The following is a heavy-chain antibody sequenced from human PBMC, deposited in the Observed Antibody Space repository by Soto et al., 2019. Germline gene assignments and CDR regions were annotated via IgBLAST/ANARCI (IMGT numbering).Heavy chain of an antibody. CDR1: GYTFTSYA. CDR2: INAGNGNT. V-gene: IGHV1-3*01. J-gene: IGHJ6*02. Sequence: GASVKVSCKASGYTFTSYAMHWVRQAPGQRLEWMGWINAGNGNTKYSQKFQGRVTITRDTSASTAYMELSSLRSEDTAVYYCARPTTGRGADANYGMDVWPQGITVTVS. CDR3: ARPTTGRGADANYGMDV. D-gene: IGHD3-10*01.